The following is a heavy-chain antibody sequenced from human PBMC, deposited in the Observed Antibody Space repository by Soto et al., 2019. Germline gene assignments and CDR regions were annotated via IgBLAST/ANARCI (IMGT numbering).Heavy chain of an antibody. V-gene: IGHV4-39*01. CDR3: ARHYSSGSRNWFDP. CDR2: IYYSGST. Sequence: SETLSLTCTVSGGSISSSSYYWGWIRQPPGKGLEWIGSIYYSGSTYYNPSLRSRVTISVDTSKNQFSLKLSSVTAADTAVFYCARHYSSGSRNWFDPWGQGTLVTVSS. D-gene: IGHD6-19*01. CDR1: GGSISSSSYY. J-gene: IGHJ5*02.